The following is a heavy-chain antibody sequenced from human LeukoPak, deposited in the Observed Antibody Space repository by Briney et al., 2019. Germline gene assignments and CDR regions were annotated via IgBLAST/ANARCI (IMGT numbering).Heavy chain of an antibody. CDR3: ARGVKYGSGSRGYYYYMDV. J-gene: IGHJ6*03. V-gene: IGHV1-69*05. D-gene: IGHD3-10*01. CDR2: IIPIFGTA. Sequence: AASVTVSCKASGGTFSSYAISWVRQAPGQGLAWMGGIIPIFGTANYAQKFQGRVTITTDESTSTAYMELSSLRSEDTAVYYCARGVKYGSGSRGYYYYMDVWGKGTTVTVSS. CDR1: GGTFSSYA.